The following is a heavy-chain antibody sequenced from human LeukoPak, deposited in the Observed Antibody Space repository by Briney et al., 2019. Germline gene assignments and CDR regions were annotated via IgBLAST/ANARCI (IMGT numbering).Heavy chain of an antibody. V-gene: IGHV4-59*12. CDR3: ARDLTYYDILTGYYKPGPFDY. D-gene: IGHD3-9*01. CDR2: IFYSGST. CDR1: GGSISSYY. Sequence: PSETLSLTCTVSGGSISSYYWSWIRQPPGKGLEWIGYIFYSGSTNYNPSLESRVTMSVDTSKNQFSLKLSSVTAADTAVYYCARDLTYYDILTGYYKPGPFDYWGQGTLVTVSS. J-gene: IGHJ4*02.